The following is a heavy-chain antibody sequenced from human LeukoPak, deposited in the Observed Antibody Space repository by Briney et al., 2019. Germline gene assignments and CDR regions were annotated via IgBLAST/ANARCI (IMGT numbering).Heavy chain of an antibody. D-gene: IGHD6-13*01. V-gene: IGHV3-74*01. CDR1: XXXXXXXX. CDR2: XXSXGSST. J-gene: IGHJ6*02. Sequence: LXXSCAAXXXXXXXXXMHWXXXAXGXXLXXVXXXXSXGSSTXYADSVKGRFTISRDNAKNTLYLQMNSLRAEDTAVYYCARVCCSSSRGTPSGDHYYYYGMDVWGQGTTVTVSS. CDR3: ARVCCSSSRGTPSGDHYYYYGMDV.